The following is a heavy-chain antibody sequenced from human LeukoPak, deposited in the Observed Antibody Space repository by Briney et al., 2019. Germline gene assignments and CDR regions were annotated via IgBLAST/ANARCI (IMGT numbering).Heavy chain of an antibody. J-gene: IGHJ4*02. CDR3: ASGAYCSGGSCSLHRVAS. Sequence: GASVKVSCKASGYTFTAYYMHWVRQAPGQGLEWMGWIDTNSGGTNYAQKFQGRVTITRDTSIGTAYMELSSLISDDTAVYYCASGAYCSGGSCSLHRVASWGQGTLVTVSS. D-gene: IGHD2-15*01. V-gene: IGHV1-2*02. CDR1: GYTFTAYY. CDR2: IDTNSGGT.